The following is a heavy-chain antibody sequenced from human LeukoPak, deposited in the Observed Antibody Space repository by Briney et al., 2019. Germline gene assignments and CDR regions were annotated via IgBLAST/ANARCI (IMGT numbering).Heavy chain of an antibody. CDR1: GFXFSSYA. J-gene: IGHJ3*02. D-gene: IGHD4-23*01. Sequence: GGSLRLSCAASGFXFSSYAISWVRQAPGKGLEWVSAIRGNGGSTYYAATVKGRSIISRDNSKNTLYLQMNGLRAEDTAVYYCAKDLDTTVVLDAFDMWGQGTLVTVSS. CDR3: AKDLDTTVVLDAFDM. V-gene: IGHV3-23*01. CDR2: IRGNGGST.